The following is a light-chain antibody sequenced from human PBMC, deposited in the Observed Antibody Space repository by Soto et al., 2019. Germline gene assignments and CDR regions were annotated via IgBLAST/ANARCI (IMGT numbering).Light chain of an antibody. CDR2: DAS. J-gene: IGKJ3*01. CDR3: QQRSNWPIT. V-gene: IGKV3-11*01. Sequence: EIVLTQSPATLSLSPGERATLSCRASQSVSSYLAWYQQKPGQAPRLLIYDASNRATGIPARFSGSGSGTAFTLTISSLEPEDFAVYYCQQRSNWPITFGPGTKVYIK. CDR1: QSVSSY.